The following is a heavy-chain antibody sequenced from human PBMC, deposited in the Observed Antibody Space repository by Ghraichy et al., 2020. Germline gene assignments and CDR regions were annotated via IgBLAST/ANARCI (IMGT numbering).Heavy chain of an antibody. CDR1: GFTFSNYW. J-gene: IGHJ4*02. CDR3: ASSGYTYGYGH. CDR2: IKHDGSEK. D-gene: IGHD5-18*01. V-gene: IGHV3-7*03. Sequence: GESLNISCAASGFTFSNYWMSWIRQAPGKGLEWVANIKHDGSEKYYVDSVRGRFTISRDNAKNSLYLQMNSLRAEDTAVYYCASSGYTYGYGHWGQGSLVAVSS.